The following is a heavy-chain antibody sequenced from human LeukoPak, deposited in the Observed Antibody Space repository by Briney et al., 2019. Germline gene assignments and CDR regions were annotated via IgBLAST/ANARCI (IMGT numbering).Heavy chain of an antibody. CDR3: ARQDDQDAFDI. Sequence: GESLQISCQGSGYSFTSYWIGWVRQMPGKGLEWMGIIYPGDSDTRYSPSFQGQVTISADKSISPAYLQWSSLKASDTAMYYCARQDDQDAFDIWGQGTMVTVSS. CDR2: IYPGDSDT. D-gene: IGHD3-3*01. J-gene: IGHJ3*02. CDR1: GYSFTSYW. V-gene: IGHV5-51*01.